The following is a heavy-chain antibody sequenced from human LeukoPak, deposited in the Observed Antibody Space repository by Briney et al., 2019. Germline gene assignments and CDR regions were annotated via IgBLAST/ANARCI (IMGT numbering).Heavy chain of an antibody. J-gene: IGHJ4*02. D-gene: IGHD5-18*01. V-gene: IGHV3-30*18. Sequence: GRSLRLSCAASGFTFSSYGMHWVRQAPGKGLEWVAVISYDGSNKYYADSVKGRFTISRDNSKNTLYLQMNSLRAEDTAVYYCAKLTAMVISETFDYWGQGTLVTVSS. CDR2: ISYDGSNK. CDR3: AKLTAMVISETFDY. CDR1: GFTFSSYG.